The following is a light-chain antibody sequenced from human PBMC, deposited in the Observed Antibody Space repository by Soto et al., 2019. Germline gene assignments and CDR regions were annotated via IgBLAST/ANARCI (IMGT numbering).Light chain of an antibody. V-gene: IGKV1-39*01. Sequence: DIHMTQSPSSLSASVGDTVTITCRASQNIDMYLNWYQQKPGKAPRVLISGASNLQSGVPSRFSGSGSGTDFTLNISSLQSEDFARYFCQHTFNSPPWTFGQGTKVEVK. CDR3: QHTFNSPPWT. J-gene: IGKJ1*01. CDR1: QNIDMY. CDR2: GAS.